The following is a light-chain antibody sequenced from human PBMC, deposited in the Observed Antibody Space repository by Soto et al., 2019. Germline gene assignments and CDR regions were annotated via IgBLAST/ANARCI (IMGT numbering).Light chain of an antibody. Sequence: EIVMTPSPASLSVSPGERATLSCRAGQNIHTNLAWYQQKPGQAPRLLIYGASTRATGIPARFSGSGSGTEFTLTISRLEPEDFAVYDGQQYGSSPGTFGGGTKVDI. CDR3: QQYGSSPGT. CDR1: QNIHTN. V-gene: IGKV3-15*01. J-gene: IGKJ4*01. CDR2: GAS.